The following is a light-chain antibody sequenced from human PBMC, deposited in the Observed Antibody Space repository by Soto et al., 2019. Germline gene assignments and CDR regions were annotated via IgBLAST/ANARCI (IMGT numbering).Light chain of an antibody. CDR1: NSDIGGYNY. J-gene: IGLJ1*01. Sequence: QSVLTQPASVSGSPGQSITISCTGSNSDIGGYNYVSWYQQHPGKAPKRIIYEVTHRPSGVSNRFSGSKSANTASLTISGLQAEDEADYYCCSYASSSTFYVFGTGTKLTVL. CDR2: EVT. CDR3: CSYASSSTFYV. V-gene: IGLV2-14*01.